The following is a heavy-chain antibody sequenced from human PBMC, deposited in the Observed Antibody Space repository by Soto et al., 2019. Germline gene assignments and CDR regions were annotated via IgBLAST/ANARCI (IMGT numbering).Heavy chain of an antibody. J-gene: IGHJ3*02. Sequence: EVQMVEYGGGLVQPGGSLRLSCAASGFTFSDHYMEWVRQAPGKRLEWVGRVRDKANSYTTDYAASVRGRFTISRDDSKNSLYLQMNSLKTEDTAVYYWARLLAYFGGDCFSFAFDIWGQGTMVTVSS. D-gene: IGHD2-21*02. CDR1: GFTFSDHY. CDR3: ARLLAYFGGDCFSFAFDI. CDR2: VRDKANSYTT. V-gene: IGHV3-72*01.